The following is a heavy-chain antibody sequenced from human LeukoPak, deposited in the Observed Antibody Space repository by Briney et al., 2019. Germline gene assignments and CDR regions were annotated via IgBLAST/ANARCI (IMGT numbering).Heavy chain of an antibody. Sequence: GGSLRLSCAASGFTFSYYGMNWVRQAPGKGLEWVSSISSSSTSIYYADSVKGRFTISRDNAKNSLFLQMNGLRAEDTAMYYCAREFGYQLPDFDFWGQGTLVTVSS. CDR1: GFTFSYYG. CDR2: ISSSSTSI. V-gene: IGHV3-21*01. D-gene: IGHD2-2*01. J-gene: IGHJ4*02. CDR3: AREFGYQLPDFDF.